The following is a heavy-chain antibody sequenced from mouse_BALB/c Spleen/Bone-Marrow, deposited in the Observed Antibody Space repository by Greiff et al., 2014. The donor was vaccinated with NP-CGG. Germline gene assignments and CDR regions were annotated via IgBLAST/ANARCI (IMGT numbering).Heavy chain of an antibody. V-gene: IGHV14-3*02. CDR3: ARWGITTGFAY. CDR2: IDPANGNT. D-gene: IGHD2-4*01. CDR1: GFNIKDTY. Sequence: EVQLQESGAELVKPGASAKLSCTASGFNIKDTYMHWVKQRPEQGLEWIGRIDPANGNTKYDPKFQGKATITADTSSNTAYPQLSSLTSEDTAVYYCARWGITTGFAYWGQGTLVTVSA. J-gene: IGHJ3*01.